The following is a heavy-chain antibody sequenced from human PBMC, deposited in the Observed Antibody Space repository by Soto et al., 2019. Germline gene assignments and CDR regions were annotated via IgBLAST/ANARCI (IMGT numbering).Heavy chain of an antibody. Sequence: QITLKESGPTLVKPTQTLTLTCTFSGFSLSTSGVGVGWIRQPPGKALEWLALIYWYDDKRYSPSLKSRITITKYTSKNLVVLTMTNMDPVDTATYYCPPSLYDYVWGTNWFDPWGQGTLVTVSS. CDR1: GFSLSTSGVG. J-gene: IGHJ5*02. D-gene: IGHD3-16*01. V-gene: IGHV2-5*01. CDR2: IYWYDDK. CDR3: PPSLYDYVWGTNWFDP.